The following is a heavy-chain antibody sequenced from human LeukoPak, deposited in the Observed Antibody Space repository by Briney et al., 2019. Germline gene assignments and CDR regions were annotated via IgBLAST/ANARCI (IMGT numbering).Heavy chain of an antibody. V-gene: IGHV3-74*01. CDR1: GFTFSSFW. Sequence: GGSLRLSCAASGFTFSSFWMHWVRQAPGKGLEWVSRIFTGGDNTTYADSVKGRFIISRDNAKNSLYLQMNSLRAEVTAVYYCAREVAVAGSFDYWGQGTLVTVSS. CDR2: IFTGGDNT. CDR3: AREVAVAGSFDY. D-gene: IGHD6-19*01. J-gene: IGHJ4*02.